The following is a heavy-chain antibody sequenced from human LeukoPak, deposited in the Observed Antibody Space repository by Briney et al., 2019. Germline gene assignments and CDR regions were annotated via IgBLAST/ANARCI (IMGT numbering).Heavy chain of an antibody. CDR3: ASTIWFGELIDY. V-gene: IGHV3-48*04. D-gene: IGHD3-10*01. Sequence: GGPLRLSCAASGFTFSSYSMNWVRQAPGKGLEWVSYISSSSSNIYYADSVKGRFTISRDNAKNSLYLQMDSLRAEDTAVYYCASTIWFGELIDYWGQGTLVTVSS. CDR2: ISSSSSNI. J-gene: IGHJ4*02. CDR1: GFTFSSYS.